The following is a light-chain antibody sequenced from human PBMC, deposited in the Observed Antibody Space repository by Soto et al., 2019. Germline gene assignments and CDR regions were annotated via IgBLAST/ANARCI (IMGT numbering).Light chain of an antibody. CDR3: SSYTSSNTL. J-gene: IGLJ2*01. Sequence: QSALTQPASVSGSPGQSITISCTGTSSDVGAYNYVSWYQQHPGKAPKLMIYDVSDRPSGVSNRFSGSKSGNTASLTISGLQAEDEADYYCSSYTSSNTLIGGGTQLTVL. CDR2: DVS. CDR1: SSDVGAYNY. V-gene: IGLV2-14*03.